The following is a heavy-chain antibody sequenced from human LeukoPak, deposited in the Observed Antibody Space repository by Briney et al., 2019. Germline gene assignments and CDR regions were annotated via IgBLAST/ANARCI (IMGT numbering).Heavy chain of an antibody. V-gene: IGHV1-24*01. Sequence: GASVKVSCKVSGYTLTELSMHWVRQAPGKGLEWMGGFDPEDGETIYAQKFRGRVTMTEDTSTDTAYMELSSLRSEDTAVYYCATDLSLDCSGGSCYDPYFDYWGQGTLVTVSS. CDR1: GYTLTELS. D-gene: IGHD2-15*01. J-gene: IGHJ4*02. CDR3: ATDLSLDCSGGSCYDPYFDY. CDR2: FDPEDGET.